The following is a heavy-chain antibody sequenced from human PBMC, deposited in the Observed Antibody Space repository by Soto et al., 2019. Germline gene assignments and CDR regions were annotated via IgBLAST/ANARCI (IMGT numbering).Heavy chain of an antibody. J-gene: IGHJ5*02. CDR3: ARPIQYYFDTSAQSAWFDP. V-gene: IGHV1-69*13. CDR2: IIPIFSTP. D-gene: IGHD3-22*01. Sequence: ASVKVSCKTSGGTFGSYAISWVRLAPGQGLEWMGGIIPIFSTPNYAQKFQGRVTITADESTSTAYMELSSLRSEDTAVYYCARPIQYYFDTSAQSAWFDPWGQGTLVTVSS. CDR1: GGTFGSYA.